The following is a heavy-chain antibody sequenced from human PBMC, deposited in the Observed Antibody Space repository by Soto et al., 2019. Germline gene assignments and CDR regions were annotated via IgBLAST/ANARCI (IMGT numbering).Heavy chain of an antibody. D-gene: IGHD1-26*01. Sequence: QVQLVESGGGVVQPGRSLRLSCAASGFTFSSYGMHWVRQAPGKGLEWVALIWYDGSNKYYADSVKGRFTISRDNSKNTLYQQMNSLRAEDTAVYYCARDQGAYAEYFQHWGQGTLVTVSS. CDR3: ARDQGAYAEYFQH. CDR2: IWYDGSNK. CDR1: GFTFSSYG. V-gene: IGHV3-33*01. J-gene: IGHJ1*01.